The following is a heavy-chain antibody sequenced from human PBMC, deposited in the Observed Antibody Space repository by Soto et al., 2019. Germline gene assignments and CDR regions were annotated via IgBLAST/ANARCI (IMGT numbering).Heavy chain of an antibody. CDR3: ARLPIAEGPLYYYGMDA. CDR1: GYSFTSYW. D-gene: IGHD6-13*01. CDR2: IDPSDSYT. V-gene: IGHV5-10-1*01. Sequence: GESLKISCKGSGYSFTSYWISWVRQMPGKGLEWMGRIDPSDSYTNYSPSFQGHVTISADKSISTAYLQWSSLKASDTAMYYCARLPIAEGPLYYYGMDAWGQGTTVTVSS. J-gene: IGHJ6*02.